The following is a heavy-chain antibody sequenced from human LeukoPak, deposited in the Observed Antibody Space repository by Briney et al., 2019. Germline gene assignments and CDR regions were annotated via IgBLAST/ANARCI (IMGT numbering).Heavy chain of an antibody. CDR3: AKISWGYDYVDFFDY. CDR2: ISGSGGST. V-gene: IGHV3-23*01. Sequence: GGSLRPACAASGLTPSSYAISWDRPAPRNGREWVSAISGSGGSTSYADSVKGRFTISRDKSKNTLYLQMNSLRAEDTAVYYCAKISWGYDYVDFFDYWGQGTLVTVAS. CDR1: GLTPSSYA. D-gene: IGHD5-12*01. J-gene: IGHJ4*02.